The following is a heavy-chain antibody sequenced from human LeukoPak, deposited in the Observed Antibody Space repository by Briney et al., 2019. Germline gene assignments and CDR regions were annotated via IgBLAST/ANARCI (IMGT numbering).Heavy chain of an antibody. J-gene: IGHJ4*02. CDR2: ISSSGSTI. CDR1: GFTFSDYY. Sequence: GGSLRLSCAASGFTFSDYYMSWIRQAPGKGLEWVSYISSSGSTIYYADSVKGRFTISRDNAKNSLYLQMNSLRAEDTAVYYCARDHRGDYYDSSGYYFDYWGQGTLVTVSS. CDR3: ARDHRGDYYDSSGYYFDY. V-gene: IGHV3-11*04. D-gene: IGHD3-22*01.